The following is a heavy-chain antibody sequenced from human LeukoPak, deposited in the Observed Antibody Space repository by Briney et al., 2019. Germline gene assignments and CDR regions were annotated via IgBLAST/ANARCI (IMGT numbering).Heavy chain of an antibody. Sequence: GGSLRLSCAASGFTFRNYAMSWVRQAPGKGLEWVSAISSSGGSTYYADSVKGRFTISRDNSKNTLYLQMNSLRAEDTAVYYCARDSRGSLDAFDIWGQGTMVTVSS. V-gene: IGHV3-23*01. CDR3: ARDSRGSLDAFDI. CDR2: ISSSGGST. J-gene: IGHJ3*02. CDR1: GFTFRNYA. D-gene: IGHD1-26*01.